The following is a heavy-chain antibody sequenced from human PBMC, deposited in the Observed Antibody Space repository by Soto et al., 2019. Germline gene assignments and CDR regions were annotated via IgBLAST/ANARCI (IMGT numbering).Heavy chain of an antibody. CDR2: IDHSGHT. V-gene: IGHV4-4*02. CDR3: ARSNWNYVRTLDY. D-gene: IGHD1-7*01. Sequence: QVQIQESGPGLVKPSGTLSLACSVSSVSVSGSYWCAWVRQPPGKGLEWIGEIDHSGHTNYNPSLKSRVTMSLDNSKNQCSLNLRSVTAADTAVYYCARSNWNYVRTLDYWGQGTQVIVSS. CDR1: SVSVSGSYW. J-gene: IGHJ4*02.